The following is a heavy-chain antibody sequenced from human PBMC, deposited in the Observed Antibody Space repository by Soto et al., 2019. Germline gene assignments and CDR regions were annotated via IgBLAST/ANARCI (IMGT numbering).Heavy chain of an antibody. V-gene: IGHV3-7*05. CDR2: IKQDGSEN. Sequence: GGSLRLSCAASGFTFSSYWMSWVRQAPGKGLEWVANIKQDGSENYYVDSVKGRFTISRDNAKNSLYLQMNSLRAEDTAVYYCARLRAFGNYYGMDVWGQGTTVTVSS. CDR1: GFTFSSYW. D-gene: IGHD3-16*01. J-gene: IGHJ6*02. CDR3: ARLRAFGNYYGMDV.